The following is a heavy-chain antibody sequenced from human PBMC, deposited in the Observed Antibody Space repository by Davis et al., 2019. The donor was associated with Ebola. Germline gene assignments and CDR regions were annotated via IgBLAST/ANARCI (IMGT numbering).Heavy chain of an antibody. V-gene: IGHV1-8*01. J-gene: IGHJ6*02. CDR1: GYTFTKYD. D-gene: IGHD3-3*01. CDR2: MNPNSGNT. Sequence: ASVKVSCKASGYTFTKYDINWVQQATGQGLEWMGWMNPNSGNTGYAQKFQGRVTMTRNTSISTAYMELSSLRSEDTAVYYCARGGLRQYDFWSGYSSNYYYYGMDVWGQGTTVTVSS. CDR3: ARGGLRQYDFWSGYSSNYYYYGMDV.